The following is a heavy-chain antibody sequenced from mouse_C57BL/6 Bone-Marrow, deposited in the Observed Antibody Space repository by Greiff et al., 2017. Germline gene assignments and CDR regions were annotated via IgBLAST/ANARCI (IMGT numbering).Heavy chain of an antibody. CDR3: ARRRQLRLFDY. J-gene: IGHJ2*01. Sequence: EVQRVESGGDLVKPGGSLKLSCAASGFTFSSYGMSWVRQTPDKRLEWVATISSGGSYTYYPDSVKGRFTISRDNAKNTLYLQMSSLKSEDTAMYYCARRRQLRLFDYWGQGTTRTVSS. D-gene: IGHD3-2*02. CDR2: ISSGGSYT. V-gene: IGHV5-6*01. CDR1: GFTFSSYG.